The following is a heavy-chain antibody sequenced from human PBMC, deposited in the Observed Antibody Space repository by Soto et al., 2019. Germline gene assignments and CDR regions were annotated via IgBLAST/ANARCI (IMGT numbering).Heavy chain of an antibody. D-gene: IGHD3-10*01. V-gene: IGHV3-9*01. CDR3: AISIWFGESILPSHYYYGMDX. Sequence: GGSLRLSCAASGFTFDDYAMHWVRQAPGKGLEWVSCISWNSGSIGYAYSVKVRFTISIDNAKNSLYLQMKSLRAEDTALYYCAISIWFGESILPSHYYYGMDXWGQGTTLTVS. CDR1: GFTFDDYA. CDR2: ISWNSGSI. J-gene: IGHJ6*02.